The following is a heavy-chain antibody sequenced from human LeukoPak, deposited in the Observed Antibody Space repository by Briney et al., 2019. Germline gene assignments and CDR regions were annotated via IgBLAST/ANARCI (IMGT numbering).Heavy chain of an antibody. D-gene: IGHD6-13*01. J-gene: IGHJ4*02. CDR3: ARSIAYSSWSGSGFDY. CDR2: IYDSGST. V-gene: IGHV4-39*07. Sequence: SETLSLTCTVSGGSIRSSYYYWGWIRQPPGKGLEWIGSIYDSGSTYYNPSLKSRVTISVDTSKNQFSLKLSSVTAADTAVYYCARSIAYSSWSGSGFDYWGQGTLVTVSS. CDR1: GGSIRSSYYY.